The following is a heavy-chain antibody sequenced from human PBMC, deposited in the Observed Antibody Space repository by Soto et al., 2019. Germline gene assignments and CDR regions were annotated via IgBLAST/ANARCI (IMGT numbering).Heavy chain of an antibody. Sequence: EVQLVESGGGLVQPGGSLRLSCAASGFTFSSYWMHWVRQAPGKGLVWVSRINSDGSSTSYADSVKGRFTISRDNAKNTLYLQMNSLRAEDTAVYYCASGVYFGGAFDIWGQGTRVTVSS. V-gene: IGHV3-74*01. CDR3: ASGVYFGGAFDI. CDR1: GFTFSSYW. CDR2: INSDGSST. J-gene: IGHJ3*02. D-gene: IGHD3-16*01.